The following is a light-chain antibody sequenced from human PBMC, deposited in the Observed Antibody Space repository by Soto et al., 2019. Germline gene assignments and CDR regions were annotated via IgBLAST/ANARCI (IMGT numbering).Light chain of an antibody. CDR2: GAS. CDR3: QHYHNWPPWT. J-gene: IGKJ1*01. V-gene: IGKV3-15*01. CDR1: HSVSSN. Sequence: EIVMTQSPATLSVSPGERATLSCRASHSVSSNLAWYQQKPGQAPRLLIYGASTRATGIPARFRGSGSGTEFTLSISSLQSEDFAVYYCQHYHNWPPWTFGQGTKVEIK.